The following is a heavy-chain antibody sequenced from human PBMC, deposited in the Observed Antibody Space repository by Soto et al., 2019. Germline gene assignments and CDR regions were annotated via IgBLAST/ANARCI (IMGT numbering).Heavy chain of an antibody. D-gene: IGHD2-15*01. CDR1: GGSFSGYY. J-gene: IGHJ4*02. V-gene: IGHV4-34*01. CDR3: ARGRALPFHCSGGSCHPRRVPPDY. Sequence: PSETLSLTCAVYGGSFSGYYWSWIRQPPGKGLEWIGEINHSGSTNYNPSLKSRVTISVDTSKNQFSLKLSSVTAADTAVYYCARGRALPFHCSGGSCHPRRVPPDYWGQGTLVTVSS. CDR2: INHSGST.